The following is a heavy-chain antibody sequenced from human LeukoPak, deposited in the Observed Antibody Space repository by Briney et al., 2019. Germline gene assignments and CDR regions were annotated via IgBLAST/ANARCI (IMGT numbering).Heavy chain of an antibody. Sequence: GGSLRLSCAASGFTFSSYEMNWVRQAPRKGLEWVSYISSSGGIIYYADSVKGRFTISRDNAKNSLYLQMNSLRAEDTAVYYCARDWPPWTLDYRGQGTLVTVSS. CDR1: GFTFSSYE. D-gene: IGHD3/OR15-3a*01. J-gene: IGHJ4*02. CDR3: ARDWPPWTLDY. CDR2: ISSSGGII. V-gene: IGHV3-48*03.